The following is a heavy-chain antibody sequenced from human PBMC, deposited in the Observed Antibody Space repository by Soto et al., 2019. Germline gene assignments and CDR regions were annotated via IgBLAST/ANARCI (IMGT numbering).Heavy chain of an antibody. CDR2: ISGGGSGR. D-gene: IGHD6-6*01. CDR1: GFTFGSYA. CDR3: ARVRFPSPPRRPLDYYCIDV. Sequence: VQLVESGGGLVQPGGSLRLSCAASGFTFGSYAMTWVRQAPGKGLEWVSGISGGGSGRYCSDSVEARFTISRDNTKNRLYRQMNTLRAEDTPVYFCARVRFPSPPRRPLDYYCIDVWGNGTTITVSS. J-gene: IGHJ6*03. V-gene: IGHV3-23*04.